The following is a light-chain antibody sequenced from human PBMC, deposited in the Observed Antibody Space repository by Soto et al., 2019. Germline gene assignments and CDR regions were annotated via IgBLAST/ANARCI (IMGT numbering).Light chain of an antibody. V-gene: IGLV2-23*01. J-gene: IGLJ2*01. CDR1: SSDVGSYNL. CDR2: EGS. Sequence: QSALTQPASVSGSPGQSITISCTGTSSDVGSYNLVSWYQQHPGKAPKRMIYEGSKRPSGVSNRFSGSKSGNTASLTISGRQAEDEAAYYCCSYAGSRMVFGGGTKLNVL. CDR3: CSYAGSRMV.